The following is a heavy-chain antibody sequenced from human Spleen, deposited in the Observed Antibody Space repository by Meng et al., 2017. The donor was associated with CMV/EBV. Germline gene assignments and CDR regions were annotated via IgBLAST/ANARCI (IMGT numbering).Heavy chain of an antibody. CDR3: ASRISYYDLWSGYIV. J-gene: IGHJ4*02. D-gene: IGHD3-3*01. V-gene: IGHV1-2*02. CDR2: INPNSGGT. Sequence: ASVKVSCKASGYTFTGYYMHWVRQAPGQGLEWMGWINPNSGGTNYAQKFQGRVTMTRDTSISTAYMELKGLRSDDTAVYYCASRISYYDLWSGYIVWGQGTLVTVSS. CDR1: GYTFTGYY.